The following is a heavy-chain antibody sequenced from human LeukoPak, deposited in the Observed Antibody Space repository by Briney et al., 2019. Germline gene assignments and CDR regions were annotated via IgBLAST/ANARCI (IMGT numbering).Heavy chain of an antibody. D-gene: IGHD3-3*01. V-gene: IGHV4-39*01. CDR1: GGSFSGSSYY. CDR3: ARRPSDTIFGVVIMPFDY. CDR2: IYYSGST. Sequence: SETLSLTCAVYGGSFSGSSYYWGWIRQPPGKGLEWIGSIYYSGSTYYNPSLKSRVTISVDTSKNQFSLKLSSVTAADTAVYYCARRPSDTIFGVVIMPFDYWGQGTLVTVSS. J-gene: IGHJ4*02.